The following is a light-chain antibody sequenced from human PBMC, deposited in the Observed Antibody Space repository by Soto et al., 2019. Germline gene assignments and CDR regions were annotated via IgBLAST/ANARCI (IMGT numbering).Light chain of an antibody. J-gene: IGLJ1*01. CDR2: EVS. CDR1: SSDVGAYKY. V-gene: IGLV2-14*01. CDR3: SSYSSSSTLFV. Sequence: QSVLTHPASVSGSPGQTITISCTGTSSDVGAYKYVSWYQQHPGKAPKVMIYEVSNRPSGVSNRFSGSKSGNTASLTISGLQAADEADYFCSSYSSSSTLFVFGTGTKVTVL.